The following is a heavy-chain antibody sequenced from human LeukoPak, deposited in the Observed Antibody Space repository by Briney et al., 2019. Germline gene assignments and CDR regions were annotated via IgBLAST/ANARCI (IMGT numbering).Heavy chain of an antibody. Sequence: GGSLRLSCAASGFAFTNYAMNWVRLAPGKGLEWVSSISDSGGSTYYADSAKGRFTISRDNSKNTLYLQMDSLRAEDTAVYYCAKYGSGWYGIDYWGQGTLVTVSS. CDR1: GFAFTNYA. D-gene: IGHD6-19*01. V-gene: IGHV3-23*01. CDR3: AKYGSGWYGIDY. J-gene: IGHJ4*02. CDR2: ISDSGGST.